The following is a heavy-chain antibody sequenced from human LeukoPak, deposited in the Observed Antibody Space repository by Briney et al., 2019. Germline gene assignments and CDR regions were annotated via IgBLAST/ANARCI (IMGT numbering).Heavy chain of an antibody. J-gene: IGHJ4*02. Sequence: SVKVSCKASGGTFSSYAISWVRQAPGQGLEWMGRIIPIFGTANYAQKFQGRVTITTDESTSTAYMELSSLRPEDTAVYYCASHSGAIQLWFDYWGQGTLVTVSP. CDR1: GGTFSSYA. CDR2: IIPIFGTA. CDR3: ASHSGAIQLWFDY. D-gene: IGHD5-18*01. V-gene: IGHV1-69*05.